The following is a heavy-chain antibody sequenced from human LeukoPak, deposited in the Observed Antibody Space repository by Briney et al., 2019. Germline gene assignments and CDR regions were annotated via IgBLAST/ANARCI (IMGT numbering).Heavy chain of an antibody. D-gene: IGHD2-2*01. CDR2: ISGNGVSP. J-gene: IGHJ6*02. Sequence: GGSLRLSCAASGFTFSNYAMSWVRQAPGKGLEWVSAISGNGVSPYYADSVKGRFTISRDNSKNTLYLQMNSLRAEDTAVYYCARSNQLLKYYYYGMDVWGQGTTVTVS. V-gene: IGHV3-23*01. CDR1: GFTFSNYA. CDR3: ARSNQLLKYYYYGMDV.